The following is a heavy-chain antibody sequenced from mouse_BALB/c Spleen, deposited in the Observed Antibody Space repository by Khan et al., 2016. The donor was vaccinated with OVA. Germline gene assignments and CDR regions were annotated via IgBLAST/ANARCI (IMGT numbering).Heavy chain of an antibody. CDR2: INPSTGYT. Sequence: QVQLQQSGAELAKPGASVKMSCKASGYTFTSYWMHWVKQRPGQGLEWIGYINPSTGYTEYNQKFKDKATLTADKSSSTAYMQLSSLTSEDSAVYYCARYGYHRYFDVWGAGTTVTVSS. CDR3: ARYGYHRYFDV. J-gene: IGHJ1*01. D-gene: IGHD2-2*01. V-gene: IGHV1-7*01. CDR1: GYTFTSYW.